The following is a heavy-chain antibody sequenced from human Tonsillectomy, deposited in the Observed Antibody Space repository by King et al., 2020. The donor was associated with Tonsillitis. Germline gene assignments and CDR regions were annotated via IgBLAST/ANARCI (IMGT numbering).Heavy chain of an antibody. J-gene: IGHJ6*03. CDR2: IIPILGIA. D-gene: IGHD3-3*01. CDR1: GGTFSSYA. CDR3: ATGEFWDSYYYYMDV. Sequence: QLVQSGAEVKKPGSSVKVSCKASGGTFSSYAISWVRQAPGQGLEWMGRIIPILGIANYAQKFQGRVTITADKSTSTAYMELSSLRSDDTAVYYCATGEFWDSYYYYMDVWGKGTTVTVSS. V-gene: IGHV1-69*09.